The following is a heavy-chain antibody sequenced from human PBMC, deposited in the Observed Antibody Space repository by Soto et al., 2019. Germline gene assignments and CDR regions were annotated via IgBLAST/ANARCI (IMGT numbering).Heavy chain of an antibody. Sequence: ASVKVSCEASGYTFTTSGITWVRQAPGQGLEWMGWISVYNGNTNYGKKLQGRVTMTADTSTSTAYMELRSLKSDDTAVYYCARAPPMGGSGLIHSIWGRRTLVTVSS. CDR3: ARAPPMGGSGLIHSI. CDR2: ISVYNGNT. J-gene: IGHJ4*02. D-gene: IGHD6-19*01. V-gene: IGHV1-18*04. CDR1: GYTFTTSG.